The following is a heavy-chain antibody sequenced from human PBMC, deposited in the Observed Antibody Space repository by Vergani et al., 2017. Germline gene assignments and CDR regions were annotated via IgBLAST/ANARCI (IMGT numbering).Heavy chain of an antibody. D-gene: IGHD3-9*01. CDR2: VSHSGDT. V-gene: IGHV4-39*01. Sequence: QLHLQESGPGLVKPSETLSLTCTVSGGSITSSSYYWGWIRQPPGKGLEWISSVSHSGDTYFNPSLKGRVTISVDTSKNQFSLEVTSVTAADTAIYFCARTESFILRYFHWALWGQGTLVTVSS. CDR3: ARTESFILRYFHWAL. J-gene: IGHJ4*02. CDR1: GGSITSSSYY.